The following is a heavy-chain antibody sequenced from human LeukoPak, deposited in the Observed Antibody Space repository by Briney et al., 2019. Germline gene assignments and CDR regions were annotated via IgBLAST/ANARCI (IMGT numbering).Heavy chain of an antibody. CDR2: IYSGGST. Sequence: GGSLRLSCAASEFSVGSNYMTWVRQAPGKGLEWVSLIYSGGSTYYADSVKGRFTISRDNSKNTLYLQMNSLRAEDTAVYYCARGPNTGGQGTLVTVSS. CDR3: ARGPNT. V-gene: IGHV3-66*01. J-gene: IGHJ4*02. D-gene: IGHD4/OR15-4a*01. CDR1: EFSVGSNY.